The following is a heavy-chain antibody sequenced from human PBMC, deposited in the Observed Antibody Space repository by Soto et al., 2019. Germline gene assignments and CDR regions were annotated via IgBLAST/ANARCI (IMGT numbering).Heavy chain of an antibody. Sequence: PGGSLRLSCAASGFTFSSYAMSWVRQAPGKGLEWVSAISGSGGSTYYADSVKGRFTISRDNSKNTLYLQMNSLRAEDTAVYYCAKGDSSGYYLAYYYYGMDVWGQGTTVTVSS. J-gene: IGHJ6*02. CDR3: AKGDSSGYYLAYYYYGMDV. V-gene: IGHV3-23*01. CDR1: GFTFSSYA. D-gene: IGHD3-22*01. CDR2: ISGSGGST.